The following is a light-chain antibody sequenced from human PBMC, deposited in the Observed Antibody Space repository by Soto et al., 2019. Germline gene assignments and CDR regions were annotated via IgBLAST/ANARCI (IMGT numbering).Light chain of an antibody. CDR1: QSVSSSY. J-gene: IGKJ2*01. Sequence: EIVLTQSPGTLSLSPGERATLSCRASQSVSSSYLAWYQQKPGQAPMLLIYGASSRATGIPGRFSGSGSGNVFILTISRLAPEDFAVYYCQQYGSSLHTFGQGTKLEIK. V-gene: IGKV3-20*01. CDR3: QQYGSSLHT. CDR2: GAS.